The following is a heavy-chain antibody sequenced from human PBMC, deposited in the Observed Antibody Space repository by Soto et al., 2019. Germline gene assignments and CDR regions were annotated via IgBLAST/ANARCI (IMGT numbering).Heavy chain of an antibody. J-gene: IGHJ6*02. CDR3: AKDPSPYYDFWSGPRDGMDV. CDR2: ISGSGGST. D-gene: IGHD3-3*01. CDR1: GFTFSSYA. V-gene: IGHV3-23*01. Sequence: EVQLLESGGGLVQPGGSPRLSCAASGFTFSSYAMSWVRQAPGKGLEWVSAISGSGGSTYYADSVKGRFTISRDNSKNTLYLQMNSLRAEDTAVYYCAKDPSPYYDFWSGPRDGMDVWGQGTTVTVSS.